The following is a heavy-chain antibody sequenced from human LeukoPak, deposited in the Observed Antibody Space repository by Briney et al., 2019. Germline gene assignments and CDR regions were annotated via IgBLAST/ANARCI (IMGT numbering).Heavy chain of an antibody. D-gene: IGHD2-2*01. Sequence: PSETLSLTCAVYGGSFSGYYWSWIRQPPGKGLEWIGEINHSGSTNYNPSLKSRVTISVDTSKNQFSLKLSSVTAADTAVYYCARDSSNPYQPLLHYMDVWGKGTTVTVSS. CDR2: INHSGST. J-gene: IGHJ6*03. CDR3: ARDSSNPYQPLLHYMDV. V-gene: IGHV4-34*01. CDR1: GGSFSGYY.